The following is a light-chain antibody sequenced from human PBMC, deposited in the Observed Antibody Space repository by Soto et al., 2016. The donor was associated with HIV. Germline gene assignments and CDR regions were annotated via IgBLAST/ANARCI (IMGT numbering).Light chain of an antibody. J-gene: IGKJ3*01. CDR1: QSISSW. CDR3: QQLNSYAAFT. CDR2: KAS. V-gene: IGKV1-5*03. Sequence: DIQMTQSPSTLSASVGDRVTITCRASQSISSWLAWYQQKPGTAPKLLIYKASSLESGVPSRFSGSGSGTEFTLTISSLQPDDFATYYCQQLNSYAAFTFGPGTTVDFK.